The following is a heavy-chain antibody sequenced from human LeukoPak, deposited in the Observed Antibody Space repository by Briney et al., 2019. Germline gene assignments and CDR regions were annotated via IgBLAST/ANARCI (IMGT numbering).Heavy chain of an antibody. V-gene: IGHV3-23*01. D-gene: IGHD6-13*01. CDR3: AKGLSRGSSPEED. Sequence: GGSLRLSCAASGFTFSSYGMSWVRQAPGKGLEWVSAISGSGGSTYYADPVKGRFTISRDNSKNTLYLQMNSLRAEDTAVYYCAKGLSRGSSPEEDWGQGTLVTVSS. CDR2: ISGSGGST. J-gene: IGHJ4*02. CDR1: GFTFSSYG.